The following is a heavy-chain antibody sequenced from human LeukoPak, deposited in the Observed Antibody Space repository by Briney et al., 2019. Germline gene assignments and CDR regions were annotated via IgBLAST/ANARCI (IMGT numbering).Heavy chain of an antibody. D-gene: IGHD2-15*01. J-gene: IGHJ6*02. Sequence: GASVKVSCKASGYTFTGYYMHWVRQAPGQGLEWMGWINPNSGGTNYAQKFQGGVTMTRDTSISTAYMELSRLRSDDTAVYYCARDLAVVVAATRVIGRDYYGMDVWGQGTTVTVSS. CDR3: ARDLAVVVAATRVIGRDYYGMDV. V-gene: IGHV1-2*02. CDR2: INPNSGGT. CDR1: GYTFTGYY.